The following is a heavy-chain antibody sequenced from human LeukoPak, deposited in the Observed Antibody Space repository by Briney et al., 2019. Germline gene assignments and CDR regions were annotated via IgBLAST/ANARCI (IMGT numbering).Heavy chain of an antibody. Sequence: GESLKISCKGSGYSFNNYWIGWVRQMPGKGLEWMGIIYPGDSETRYSPSFQGQVTFSADKSINTAYLQWSSLKASDTAMYYCARQQWELLAAEDTPSGYFFDDWGQGTLVTVSS. CDR1: GYSFNNYW. CDR2: IYPGDSET. D-gene: IGHD1-26*01. J-gene: IGHJ4*02. CDR3: ARQQWELLAAEDTPSGYFFDD. V-gene: IGHV5-51*01.